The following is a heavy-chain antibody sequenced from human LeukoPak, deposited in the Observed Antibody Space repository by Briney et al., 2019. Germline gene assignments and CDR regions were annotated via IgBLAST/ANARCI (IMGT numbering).Heavy chain of an antibody. J-gene: IGHJ4*02. D-gene: IGHD3-10*01. CDR3: AKDSCHLHYYGSGSFHF. CDR1: GFTFSRYE. CDR2: ISGSGGST. Sequence: GGSLRLSCAASGFTFSRYEMSWVRQAPGKGLERVSAISGSGGSTYNADSVKGRFTISRDNSKNTLYLQMNRQRAEDTALYYCAKDSCHLHYYGSGSFHFWGQGTLVTVSS. V-gene: IGHV3-23*01.